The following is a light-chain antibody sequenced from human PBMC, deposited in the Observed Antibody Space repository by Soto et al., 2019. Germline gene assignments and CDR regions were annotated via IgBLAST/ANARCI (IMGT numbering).Light chain of an antibody. CDR2: GNT. Sequence: QSVLTQPTSASGTPGQRVTMSCSGSSFNIATYNVHWYLQLPGTAPKLLIYGNTNRPSGVPDRFSGSKSGSSASLAITGLQAEDEADYYCQSHDSSLHASVFGTGTKVTVL. CDR3: QSHDSSLHASV. V-gene: IGLV1-40*01. CDR1: SFNIATYN. J-gene: IGLJ1*01.